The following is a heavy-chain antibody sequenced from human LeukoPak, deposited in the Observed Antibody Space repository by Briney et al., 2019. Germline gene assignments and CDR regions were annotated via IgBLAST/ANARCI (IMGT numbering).Heavy chain of an antibody. V-gene: IGHV4-59*01. CDR3: ARGDSSWSFHWFDP. J-gene: IGHJ5*02. CDR2: IYYSGTT. CDR1: GGSISNFY. Sequence: SETLSLTCTVSGGSISNFYWSWIRQPPGKALEGIGIIAYIYYSGTTNYNPSLQNRVTISVDTSKNQFSLNLTSVTDADTAVYYCARGDSSWSFHWFDPWGQGTLVTVSS. D-gene: IGHD3-22*01.